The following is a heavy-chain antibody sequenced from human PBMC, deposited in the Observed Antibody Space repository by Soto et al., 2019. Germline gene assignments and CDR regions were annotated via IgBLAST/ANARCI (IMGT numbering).Heavy chain of an antibody. Sequence: QVQLVESGGGVVQPERSLRLSCAASGFTFSSYGMHWVRQAPGKGLEWVAVISYDGSNKYYADSVKGRFTISRDNSKNTLYLQMNSLRAEDTAVYYCAKEFAEQWLVETYYFDYWGQGTLVTVSS. CDR3: AKEFAEQWLVETYYFDY. D-gene: IGHD6-19*01. V-gene: IGHV3-30*18. J-gene: IGHJ4*02. CDR1: GFTFSSYG. CDR2: ISYDGSNK.